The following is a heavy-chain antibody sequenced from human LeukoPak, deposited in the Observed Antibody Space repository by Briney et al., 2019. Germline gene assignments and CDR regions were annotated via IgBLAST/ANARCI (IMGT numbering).Heavy chain of an antibody. J-gene: IGHJ4*02. V-gene: IGHV4-34*01. CDR3: ARKASSSSRGTYKLDEYYFDY. CDR2: INHSGST. Sequence: SETLSLTCAVYGGSFSGYYWSWIRQPPGKGLEWIGEINHSGSTNYNPSLKSRVTISVDTSKNQFSLKLSSVTAADTTVYYCARKASSSSRGTYKLDEYYFDYWGQGTLVTVSS. D-gene: IGHD6-6*01. CDR1: GGSFSGYY.